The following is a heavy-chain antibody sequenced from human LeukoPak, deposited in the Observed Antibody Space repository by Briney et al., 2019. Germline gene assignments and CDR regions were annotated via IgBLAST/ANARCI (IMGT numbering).Heavy chain of an antibody. CDR2: IYHSGST. J-gene: IGHJ6*02. D-gene: IGHD2-15*01. Sequence: TLSLTCAVSGGSISSGGYSWSWIRQPPGKGLEWIGYIYHSGSTYYNPSLKSRVTISVDTSKNQFSLKLSSVTAADTAVYYCARDGSGSGRSYGMDVWGQGTTVTVSS. CDR1: GGSISSGGYS. CDR3: ARDGSGSGRSYGMDV. V-gene: IGHV4-30-2*05.